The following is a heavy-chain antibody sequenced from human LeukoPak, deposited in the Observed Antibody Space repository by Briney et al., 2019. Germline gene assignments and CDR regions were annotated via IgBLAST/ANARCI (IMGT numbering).Heavy chain of an antibody. CDR3: ARAVRSSSWYAYYYYYMDV. Sequence: PSETLSLTCTVSGGSISSHYWSWIRQPPGKGLECSGYIYYSGSTNYNTCLKSRVTISVDTSKNQFSLKLSSVTAADTAVYYCARAVRSSSWYAYYYYYMDVWGKGTTVTISS. CDR2: IYYSGST. J-gene: IGHJ6*03. V-gene: IGHV4-59*11. D-gene: IGHD6-13*01. CDR1: GGSISSHY.